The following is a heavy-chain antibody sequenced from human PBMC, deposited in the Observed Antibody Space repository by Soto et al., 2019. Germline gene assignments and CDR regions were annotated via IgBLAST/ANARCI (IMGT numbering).Heavy chain of an antibody. CDR3: SSVYPSTKSPDY. CDR1: EFSFSDQD. Sequence: GALRLSCPVSADSEFSFSDQDMDCVRHSPGKWLEWVGRSRNRVNNLSTAYAASVQGRFTISRDESKNTVYLQMHSLKTDDTAVYYCSSVYPSTKSPDYWGQGTLGIVSS. J-gene: IGHJ4*02. V-gene: IGHV3-72*01. D-gene: IGHD2-8*01. CDR2: SRNRVNNLST.